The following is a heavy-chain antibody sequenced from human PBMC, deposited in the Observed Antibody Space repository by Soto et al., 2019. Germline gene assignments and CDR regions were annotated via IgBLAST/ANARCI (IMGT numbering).Heavy chain of an antibody. D-gene: IGHD3-10*01. J-gene: IGHJ4*02. CDR3: ARTFGPGYFDY. CDR1: DYTFSNYG. Sequence: QVRLVQSGAEVKKPGASVKVSCKASDYTFSNYGIGWVRQAPGQGLEWLGWISAYNGDTNYPQKFQGRVTMTTDTSTSTAYMEVRSLRSDDTAVYYCARTFGPGYFDYWGQGTLVTLSS. CDR2: ISAYNGDT. V-gene: IGHV1-18*01.